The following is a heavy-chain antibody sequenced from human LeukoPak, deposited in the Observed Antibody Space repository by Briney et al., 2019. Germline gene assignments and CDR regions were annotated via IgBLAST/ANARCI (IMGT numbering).Heavy chain of an antibody. CDR1: GFTFSSYA. D-gene: IGHD6-13*01. Sequence: PGGSLRLSCAASGFTFSSYAMSWVRQAPGKGLEWVSAISGSGGSTYYADSVKGRSTISRDNSKNTLYLQMNSLRAEDTAVYYCAKGHIAAGFNWFDPWGQGTLVTVSP. J-gene: IGHJ5*02. V-gene: IGHV3-23*01. CDR3: AKGHIAAGFNWFDP. CDR2: ISGSGGST.